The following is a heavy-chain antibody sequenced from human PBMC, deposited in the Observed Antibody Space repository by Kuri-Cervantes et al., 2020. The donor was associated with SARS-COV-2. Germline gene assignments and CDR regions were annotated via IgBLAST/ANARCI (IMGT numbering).Heavy chain of an antibody. CDR3: ARTRGYCTNGVCYLWFDP. D-gene: IGHD2-8*01. Sequence: GESLKISCAASGFTFSYYWMSWVRRAPGKGLEWVANINQDGSEKYYVGSVKGRFTISRDNAKNSLYLQMNSLRAEDTAVYYCARTRGYCTNGVCYLWFDPWGQGTLVTVSS. V-gene: IGHV3-7*05. CDR1: GFTFSYYW. CDR2: INQDGSEK. J-gene: IGHJ5*02.